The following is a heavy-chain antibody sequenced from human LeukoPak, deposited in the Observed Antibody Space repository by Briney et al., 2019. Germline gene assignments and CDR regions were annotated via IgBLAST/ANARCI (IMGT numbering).Heavy chain of an antibody. CDR2: ISYDGSNK. V-gene: IGHV3-30-3*01. Sequence: GGSLRLSCAASGFTFSSYAMHWVRQAPGKGLEWVAVISYDGSNKYYADSVKGRFTISRDNSKNTLYLQMNSLRAEDTAVYYCARGDYYDGSGYYYPAGYYFDYWGQGTLVTVSS. J-gene: IGHJ4*02. CDR1: GFTFSSYA. D-gene: IGHD3-22*01. CDR3: ARGDYYDGSGYYYPAGYYFDY.